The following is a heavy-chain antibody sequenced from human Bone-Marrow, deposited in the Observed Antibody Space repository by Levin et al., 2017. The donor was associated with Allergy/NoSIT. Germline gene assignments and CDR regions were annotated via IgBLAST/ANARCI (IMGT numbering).Heavy chain of an antibody. D-gene: IGHD3-10*01. CDR1: GFTVSSNY. CDR2: IYSGGST. J-gene: IGHJ4*02. V-gene: IGHV3-53*01. CDR3: ARGWFGELLSH. Sequence: SCAASGFTVSSNYMSWVRQAPGKGPVWVSVIYSGGSTYYADSVKGRFTISRDNSKNTLYLQMNSLRAEDTAVYYCARGWFGELLSHWGQGTLVTVSS.